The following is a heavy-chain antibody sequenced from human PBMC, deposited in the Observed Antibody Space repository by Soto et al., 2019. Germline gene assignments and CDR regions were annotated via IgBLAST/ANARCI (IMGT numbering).Heavy chain of an antibody. CDR2: IYYSGST. CDR1: GGSISSSSYY. D-gene: IGHD3-22*01. V-gene: IGHV4-39*01. Sequence: SETLSLTCTVSGGSISSSSYYWGWIRQPPGKGLEWIGSIYYSGSTYYNPSLKSRVTISVDTSKNQFSLKLSSVTAADTAVYYCVCSDTYYYDSSGYYHTWFDPWVQGTLVTVSS. J-gene: IGHJ5*02. CDR3: VCSDTYYYDSSGYYHTWFDP.